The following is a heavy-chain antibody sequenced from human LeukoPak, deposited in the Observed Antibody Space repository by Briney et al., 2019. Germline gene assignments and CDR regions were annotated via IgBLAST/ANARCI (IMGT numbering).Heavy chain of an antibody. Sequence: GGSLRLSCAASGFTFSSYGMHWVRQAPGKGLEWVAVIWYDGSNKYYADSVKGRFTISRDNSKNTLYLQMNSLRAEDTAVYYCARAHRHRVGATRTFGLDPWGQGTLVTVSS. CDR3: ARAHRHRVGATRTFGLDP. V-gene: IGHV3-33*01. CDR2: IWYDGSNK. CDR1: GFTFSSYG. D-gene: IGHD1-26*01. J-gene: IGHJ5*02.